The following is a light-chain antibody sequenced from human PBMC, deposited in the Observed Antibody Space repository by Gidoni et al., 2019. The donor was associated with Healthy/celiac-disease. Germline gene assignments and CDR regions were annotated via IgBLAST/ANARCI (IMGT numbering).Light chain of an antibody. CDR2: DAS. V-gene: IGKV3-11*01. CDR1: QSVSSY. Sequence: EIVLTQSPATLSLSPGERATLSCRASQSVSSYLAWYQQKPGQAPRLLIYDASNRATGIPARLSGSGSGTDFTRTISSREPEDFAVYYCQQRSNWPPLTFGGGTKVEIK. J-gene: IGKJ4*01. CDR3: QQRSNWPPLT.